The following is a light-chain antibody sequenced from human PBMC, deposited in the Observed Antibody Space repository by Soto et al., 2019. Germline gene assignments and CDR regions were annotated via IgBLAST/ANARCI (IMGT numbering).Light chain of an antibody. CDR1: QDISNY. CDR3: QQYKHLIT. J-gene: IGKJ5*01. Sequence: QSPSSLSASVGDRVTITCQASQDISNYLNWYQQKPGKAPKLLIYDASNLETGVPSRFSGSGSGTDFTFTITSLQPEDIATYYCQQYKHLITFGQGTRLEIK. V-gene: IGKV1-33*01. CDR2: DAS.